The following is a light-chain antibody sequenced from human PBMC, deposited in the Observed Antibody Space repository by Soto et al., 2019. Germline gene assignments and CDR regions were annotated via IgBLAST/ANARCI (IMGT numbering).Light chain of an antibody. V-gene: IGLV2-14*01. CDR2: EVS. CDR3: TSYTSCCYV. Sequence: SALTHPASWSGSPGQSITISCTGTSSDVGGYNYVSWYQQHPGKAPKLMMYEVSNRPSGVSNRFSGSKSGNTASLTISGLHADDKDDYSFTSYTSCCYVFATGTRVTVL. CDR1: SSDVGGYNY. J-gene: IGLJ1*01.